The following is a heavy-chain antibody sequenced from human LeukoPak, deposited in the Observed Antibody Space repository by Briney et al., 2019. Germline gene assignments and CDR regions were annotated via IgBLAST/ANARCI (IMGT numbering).Heavy chain of an antibody. CDR3: ARTPNYGFWNNYGSLDS. CDR1: GFTFSSYA. J-gene: IGHJ4*02. V-gene: IGHV3-23*01. D-gene: IGHD3-3*01. Sequence: PGGSLRLSCAASGFTFSSYAMSWVRQAPGKGLEWVSTISSDGGGTYYADSVKGRFTISRDNSKNTLYLQMKSLRAEDTAVYYCARTPNYGFWNNYGSLDSWGQGTLVTISA. CDR2: ISSDGGGT.